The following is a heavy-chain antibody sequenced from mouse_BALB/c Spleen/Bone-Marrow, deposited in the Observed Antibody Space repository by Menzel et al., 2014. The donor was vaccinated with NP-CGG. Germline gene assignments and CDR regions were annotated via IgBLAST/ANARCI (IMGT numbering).Heavy chain of an antibody. CDR3: ARDWTIPFAY. CDR2: INPSSGYT. J-gene: IGHJ3*01. CDR1: GYTFTSYT. V-gene: IGHV1-4*01. Sequence: VKLVESGAELARPGASVKMSCKASGYTFTSYTMHWVKPRPGQGLEWIGYINPSSGYTNYNQKFKDKATLTADKSSSTAYMQLSSLTSEDSAVYYCARDWTIPFAYWGQGTLVTVSA. D-gene: IGHD1-1*02.